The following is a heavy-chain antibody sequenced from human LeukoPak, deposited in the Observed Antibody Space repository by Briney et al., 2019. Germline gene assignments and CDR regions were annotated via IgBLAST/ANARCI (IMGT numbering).Heavy chain of an antibody. CDR2: IKQDGSEK. V-gene: IGHV3-7*01. CDR1: GFTFSSYS. D-gene: IGHD3-16*02. J-gene: IGHJ4*02. CDR3: ARDWNYVWGSYRFDY. Sequence: GGSLRLSCAASGFTFSSYSMNWVRQAPGKGLEWVANIKQDGSEKYYVDSVKGRFTISRDNAKNSLYLQMNSLRAEDTAVYYCARDWNYVWGSYRFDYWGQGTLVTVSS.